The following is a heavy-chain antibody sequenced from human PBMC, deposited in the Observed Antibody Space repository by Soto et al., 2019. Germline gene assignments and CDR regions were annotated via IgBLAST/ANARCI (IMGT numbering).Heavy chain of an antibody. J-gene: IGHJ6*04. CDR2: IYYSGST. CDR3: ERRPMAGYYYHYSMDV. CDR1: GGSISSSSYY. Sequence: QLQLQESGAGLVKPSETLSLTCTVSGGSISSSSYYWGCIRQPPGKGLERIGSIYYSGSTYYNTSLNTRVTISVDTSKNQISLKLSSVTAADTAGYYCERRPMAGYYYHYSMDVWGKGTTVTVST. V-gene: IGHV4-39*01. D-gene: IGHD6-19*01.